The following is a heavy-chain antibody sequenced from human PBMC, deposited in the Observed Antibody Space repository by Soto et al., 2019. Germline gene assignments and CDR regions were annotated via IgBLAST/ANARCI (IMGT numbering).Heavy chain of an antibody. CDR1: GGSISSGGYY. Sequence: SETLSLTCPVSGGSISSGGYYWSWIRQHPGKGLEWIGYIYYSGSTYYNPSLKSRVTISVDTSKNQFSLKLSSVTAADTAVYYCASATTYYYDSSGYPVFDYWGQGTLVTVSS. D-gene: IGHD3-22*01. CDR3: ASATTYYYDSSGYPVFDY. V-gene: IGHV4-31*03. J-gene: IGHJ4*02. CDR2: IYYSGST.